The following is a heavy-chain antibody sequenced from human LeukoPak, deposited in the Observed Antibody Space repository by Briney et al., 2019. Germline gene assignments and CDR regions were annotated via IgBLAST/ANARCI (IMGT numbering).Heavy chain of an antibody. CDR2: IWYDGSNK. CDR1: GFTFSSYG. Sequence: PGGSLRLSCAASGFTFSSYGMHWVRQAPGKGLEWVAVIWYDGSNKYYADSVKGRFTISRDNSKNTLHLQMNSLRAEDTAVYYCARARGYCSGGSCYSDLSIYYYGMDVWGQGTTVTVSS. J-gene: IGHJ6*02. CDR3: ARARGYCSGGSCYSDLSIYYYGMDV. D-gene: IGHD2-15*01. V-gene: IGHV3-33*01.